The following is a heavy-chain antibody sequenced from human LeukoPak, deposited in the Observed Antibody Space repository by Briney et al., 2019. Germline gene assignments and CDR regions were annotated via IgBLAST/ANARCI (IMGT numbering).Heavy chain of an antibody. J-gene: IGHJ5*02. Sequence: GASVKVSCKASGGTFISNAITWVRQAPGQGLEWMGRIIPIFGITDYAQKFQVRVTITADKSTNTAYMEFSSLRSEDTVVYYCASGRMTTETTYCFDPWGQGTLITVSS. D-gene: IGHD4-11*01. CDR1: GGTFISNA. CDR3: ASGRMTTETTYCFDP. V-gene: IGHV1-69*04. CDR2: IIPIFGIT.